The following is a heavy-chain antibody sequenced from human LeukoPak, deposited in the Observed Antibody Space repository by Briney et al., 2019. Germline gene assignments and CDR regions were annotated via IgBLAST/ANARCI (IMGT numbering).Heavy chain of an antibody. Sequence: GRSLRLSCAASGFTFSSYGMHWVRQAPGKGLEWVAVISYDGSNKYYADSVKGRFTISRDNSKNTLYLQMDSLRAEDTALYYCARDCHPNGWSDFDYWGQGTLVTVSS. CDR3: ARDCHPNGWSDFDY. D-gene: IGHD6-19*01. CDR1: GFTFSSYG. CDR2: ISYDGSNK. V-gene: IGHV3-30*03. J-gene: IGHJ4*02.